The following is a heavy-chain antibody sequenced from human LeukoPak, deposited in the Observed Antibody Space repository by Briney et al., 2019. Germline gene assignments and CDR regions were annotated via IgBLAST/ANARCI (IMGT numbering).Heavy chain of an antibody. D-gene: IGHD5-18*01. CDR2: IYTSGST. J-gene: IGHJ4*02. V-gene: IGHV4-61*02. CDR1: GGSISSGSYY. CDR3: ARGYSYGSMYFDY. Sequence: SQTLSLTCTVSGGSISSGSYYWSWIRQPAGKGLEWIGRIYTSGSTNYNPSLKSRVTISVDTSKNQFSLKLSSVTAADTAVYYCARGYSYGSMYFDYWGQGTLVTVSS.